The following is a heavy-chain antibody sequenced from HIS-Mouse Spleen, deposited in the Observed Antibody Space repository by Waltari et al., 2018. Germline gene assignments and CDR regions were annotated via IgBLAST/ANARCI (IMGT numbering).Heavy chain of an antibody. CDR3: AKDKHHAFDY. V-gene: IGHV4-39*07. Sequence: QLQLQESGPGLVKPSETLSLTCTVSGGSISSSSYYWGWIRQPPGKGLEWIGSIYYSGSTYYTPSLKSRVTISVDTSKNTLYLQMNSLRAEDTAVYYCAKDKHHAFDYWGQGTLVTVSS. J-gene: IGHJ4*02. CDR2: IYYSGST. CDR1: GGSISSSSYY.